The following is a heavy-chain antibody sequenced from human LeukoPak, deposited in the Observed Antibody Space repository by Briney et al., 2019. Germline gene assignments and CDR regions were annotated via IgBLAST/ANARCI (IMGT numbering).Heavy chain of an antibody. J-gene: IGHJ4*02. CDR2: IRYDGGDE. D-gene: IGHD1-26*01. Sequence: GWSLRLSCAASGFTFSSHVMNWVRQAPGKGLEWVAFIRYDGGDEYYADSVKGRFTISRDNSKNTLSLQMNSLRVEDTAVYYCARDRAVGSTSNYFDFWGQGTLVTVSS. CDR3: ARDRAVGSTSNYFDF. CDR1: GFTFSSHV. V-gene: IGHV3-30*02.